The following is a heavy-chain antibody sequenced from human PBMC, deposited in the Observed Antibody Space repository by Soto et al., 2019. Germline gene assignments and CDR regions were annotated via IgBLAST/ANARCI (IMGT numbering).Heavy chain of an antibody. CDR3: ARVVPGAEAWFGP. CDR1: GYTFSNYG. D-gene: IGHD2-2*01. V-gene: IGHV1-18*01. CDR2: ISLYSDGT. Sequence: GAPVKVSSKASGYTFSNYGITWVRQAPGQPLEWLGWISLYSDGTNYAQKFQGRVSMTTDTSTTTAYMELRSLRSDDTAVYYCARVVPGAEAWFGPWGQGTLVTVSS. J-gene: IGHJ5*02.